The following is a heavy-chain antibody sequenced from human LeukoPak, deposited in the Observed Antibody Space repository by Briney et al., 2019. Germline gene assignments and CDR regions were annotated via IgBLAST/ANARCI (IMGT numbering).Heavy chain of an antibody. D-gene: IGHD6-13*01. CDR3: AKVGHRSSRYYGY. J-gene: IGHJ4*02. V-gene: IGHV3-23*01. CDR1: GFTFSSYA. Sequence: GGSLRLSGAASGFTFSSYAMSWVRQAPGKGLEWVSAISGSGGSTYYADSVKGRFTISRDNSKNTLYLQMNSLRAEDTAVYYCAKVGHRSSRYYGYWGQGTLVTVSS. CDR2: ISGSGGST.